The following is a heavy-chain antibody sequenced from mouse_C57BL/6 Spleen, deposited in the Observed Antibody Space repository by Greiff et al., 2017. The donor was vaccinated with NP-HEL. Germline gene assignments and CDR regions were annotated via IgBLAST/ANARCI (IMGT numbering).Heavy chain of an antibody. J-gene: IGHJ4*01. Sequence: VKLQQSGADLVKPGASVTLSCKASGYTFTSYWMHWVKQRPGQGLEWIGYIFPGSGNTKYNQKFKGKATLTADTSSNTAYMQLSSLTYEDSAVYYCARRETGSHNAMDYWGQGTSVTVSS. D-gene: IGHD6-1*01. CDR3: ARRETGSHNAMDY. V-gene: IGHV1-7*01. CDR2: IFPGSGNT. CDR1: GYTFTSYW.